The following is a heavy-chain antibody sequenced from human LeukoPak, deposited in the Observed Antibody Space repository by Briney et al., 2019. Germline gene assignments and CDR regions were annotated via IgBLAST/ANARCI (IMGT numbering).Heavy chain of an antibody. Sequence: GGSLRLSCAASGFTVSSHYMSWVRQAPGKGLEWVSVIYSGGSTYYADSVKGRFTISRDNTKNTLYLQMNSLRAEDTAVYYCARYSSSWAFDYWGQGTLATVSS. J-gene: IGHJ4*02. V-gene: IGHV3-66*01. CDR1: GFTVSSHY. CDR2: IYSGGST. CDR3: ARYSSSWAFDY. D-gene: IGHD6-13*01.